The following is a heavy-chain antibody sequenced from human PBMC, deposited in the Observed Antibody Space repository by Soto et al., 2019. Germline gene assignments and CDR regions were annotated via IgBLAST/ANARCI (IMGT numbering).Heavy chain of an antibody. CDR3: ITRLGTGDY. CDR1: GFTFGDYD. J-gene: IGHJ4*02. D-gene: IGHD7-27*01. Sequence: PGGSLRLSCAASGFTFGDYDMNWFRQAPGKGLEWVGFIRSKAYGGTTEYAAPVKGRFTISRDDSKSIAYLQMNSLKTEDTAVYYCITRLGTGDYWGQGTLVTVSS. V-gene: IGHV3-49*03. CDR2: IRSKAYGGTT.